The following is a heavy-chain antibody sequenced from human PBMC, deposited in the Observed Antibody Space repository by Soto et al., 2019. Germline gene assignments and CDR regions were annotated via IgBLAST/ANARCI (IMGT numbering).Heavy chain of an antibody. Sequence: QVQLVESGGGVVQPGRSMRLSCAASGFTFSSYGMHWVRQAPGKGLEWGAVIWYDGSNKYYADSVKGRFTISRDNSKNTLYLQMNSLRAEDTAVYYCARELRVATNLEGFDYWGQGTLVTVSS. CDR3: ARELRVATNLEGFDY. D-gene: IGHD5-12*01. CDR2: IWYDGSNK. CDR1: GFTFSSYG. J-gene: IGHJ4*02. V-gene: IGHV3-33*01.